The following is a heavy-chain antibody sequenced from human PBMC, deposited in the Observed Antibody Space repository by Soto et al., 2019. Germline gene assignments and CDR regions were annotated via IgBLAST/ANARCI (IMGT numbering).Heavy chain of an antibody. CDR2: INPNNGGT. V-gene: IGHV1-2*02. CDR1: GYTFTGYY. CDR3: ARDLPIVGATTWDY. J-gene: IGHJ4*02. D-gene: IGHD1-26*01. Sequence: QVQLVQSGAEVKKSGASVMVSCKASGYTFTGYYLHWVRHTPGQGLEWMGWINPNNGGTNYVQKFQGRITMIRDTSIRTAYRELRRLTSDDTAVYYCARDLPIVGATTWDYWGQGTLVTVSS.